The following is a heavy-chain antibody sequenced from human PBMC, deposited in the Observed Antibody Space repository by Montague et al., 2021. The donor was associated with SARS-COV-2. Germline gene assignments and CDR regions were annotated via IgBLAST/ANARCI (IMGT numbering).Heavy chain of an antibody. V-gene: IGHV3-23*01. D-gene: IGHD4-11*01. Sequence: SLRLSCAASGFTFSSYAMSWVRQAPGKGLEWVPAISGSGGSTYYADSVKGRFTISRDNSKNTLYLQMNSLRAEDTAVYYCAKYPTVTTLFDYWGQGTLVTVSS. CDR3: AKYPTVTTLFDY. J-gene: IGHJ4*02. CDR1: GFTFSSYA. CDR2: ISGSGGST.